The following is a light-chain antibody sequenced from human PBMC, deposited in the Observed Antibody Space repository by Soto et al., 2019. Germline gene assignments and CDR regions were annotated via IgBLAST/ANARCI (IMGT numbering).Light chain of an antibody. CDR3: QKSYNSWT. CDR1: QSISRS. J-gene: IGKJ1*01. Sequence: DIQMTQSPSSLSASIGDRVTISCRASQSISRSLSWFQQKPGKAPRLLISLASNLQSGVPSRFSGSGSGTDFTLTISSLQPEDFATYYCQKSYNSWTFGQGTKVEIK. V-gene: IGKV1-39*01. CDR2: LAS.